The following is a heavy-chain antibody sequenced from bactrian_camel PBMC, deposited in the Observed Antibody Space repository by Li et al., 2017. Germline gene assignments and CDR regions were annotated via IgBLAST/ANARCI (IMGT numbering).Heavy chain of an antibody. V-gene: IGHV3S53*01. CDR2: IDTSGGT. CDR3: AADEYNLGLARSYTY. D-gene: IGHD5*01. Sequence: QVQLVESGGGSVQAGGSLKLSCVVSGYNTYYMAWFRQAPGKEREGVAFIDTSGGTNYAYSVAGRFTISKDNAKNTLYLQMNSLKPEDTAMYYCAADEYNLGLARSYTYWGQGTQVTVS. CDR1: GYNTYY. J-gene: IGHJ4*01.